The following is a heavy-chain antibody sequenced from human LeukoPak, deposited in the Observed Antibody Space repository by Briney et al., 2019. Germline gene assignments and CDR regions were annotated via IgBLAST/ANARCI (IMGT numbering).Heavy chain of an antibody. CDR1: GGSISSYY. CDR2: IYYSGST. J-gene: IGHJ6*02. V-gene: IGHV4-59*01. Sequence: SETLSLTCTVSGGSISSYYWSWIRQPPGKGLEWIGYIYYSGSTNYNPSLKSRVTISVDTSKNQFSLKLSSVTAADTAVYYCARAGGYCGSTSCYWEYYYYYGMDVWGQGTTVTVSS. CDR3: ARAGGYCGSTSCYWEYYYYYGMDV. D-gene: IGHD2-2*01.